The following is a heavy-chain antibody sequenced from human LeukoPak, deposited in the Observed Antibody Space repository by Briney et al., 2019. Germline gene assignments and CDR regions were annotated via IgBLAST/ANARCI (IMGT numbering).Heavy chain of an antibody. CDR3: ARTTHTDY. V-gene: IGHV3-7*01. CDR2: IKEDSSEK. Sequence: PGGSLRLSCAASRFTFNTYWMTWVRQAPGKGLEWVATIKEDSSEKYYVDSVRGRFTISRDNAENSLYLQMNSLRVEDTAVYYCARTTHTDYWGQGTLVTVSS. D-gene: IGHD1-1*01. J-gene: IGHJ4*02. CDR1: RFTFNTYW.